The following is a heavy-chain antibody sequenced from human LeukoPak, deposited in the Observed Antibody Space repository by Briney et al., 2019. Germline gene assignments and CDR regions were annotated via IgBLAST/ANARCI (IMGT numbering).Heavy chain of an antibody. CDR3: ARVLPDYYYFYGMDV. V-gene: IGHV3-30*03. CDR1: GFTFSSYG. J-gene: IGHJ6*02. CDR2: TSFDGSDK. D-gene: IGHD2-21*02. Sequence: GRSLRLSCAASGFTFSSYGMHWVRQAPGKGLEWVAVTSFDGSDKYYGDSVKGRFTISRDNSKNTLYLQMNSLRAEDTAVYYCARVLPDYYYFYGMDVWGQGTTVTVSS.